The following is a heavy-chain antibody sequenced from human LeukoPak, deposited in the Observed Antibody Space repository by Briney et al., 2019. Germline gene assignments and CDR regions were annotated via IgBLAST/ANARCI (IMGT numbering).Heavy chain of an antibody. V-gene: IGHV1-2*02. J-gene: IGHJ4*02. D-gene: IGHD1-26*01. CDR3: ARELTQSGSYYGDLDY. Sequence: ASVKVSRKASRYTFTDYYIHWVRQAPEQGLEWMGWINPNSGDTNYAQKFQGRVTMTRDTSISTAYMELSRLRSDDTAVYYCARELTQSGSYYGDLDYWGQGTLVTVSS. CDR1: RYTFTDYY. CDR2: INPNSGDT.